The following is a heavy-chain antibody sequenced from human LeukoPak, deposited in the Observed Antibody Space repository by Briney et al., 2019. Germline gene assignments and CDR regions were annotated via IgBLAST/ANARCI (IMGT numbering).Heavy chain of an antibody. CDR1: GGSISSGSYF. CDR2: IHTSGST. J-gene: IGHJ6*02. Sequence: PSQTLSLTCTVSGGSISSGSYFWSWLRQPAGKGLEWIGRIHTSGSTNYNPSLKSRVTISVDTSKNHFSLKLSSVTAADTAVYYCARVGWDGSGSYYTDYYGMDVWGQGTTVTVSS. CDR3: ARVGWDGSGSYYTDYYGMDV. V-gene: IGHV4-61*02. D-gene: IGHD3-10*01.